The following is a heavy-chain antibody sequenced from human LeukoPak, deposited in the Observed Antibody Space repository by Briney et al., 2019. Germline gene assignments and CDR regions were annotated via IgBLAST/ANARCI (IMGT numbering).Heavy chain of an antibody. CDR2: ITGSSTSI. CDR3: ATVNEGIRDY. J-gene: IGHJ4*02. CDR1: GFSFSSHD. V-gene: IGHV3-21*01. D-gene: IGHD4-17*01. Sequence: GGSLRLSCATSGFSFSSHDMNWVRQAPGKGLEWVSSITGSSTSIEYADSVKGRFAISRDNAKNSLFLQMDSLRVDDTAVYYCATVNEGIRDYWGQGTLVTVSS.